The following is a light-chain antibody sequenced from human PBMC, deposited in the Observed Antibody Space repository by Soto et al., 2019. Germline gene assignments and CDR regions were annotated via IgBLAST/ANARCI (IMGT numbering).Light chain of an antibody. Sequence: IVLTQPPGTLSLSQGERATLSCRASQSISSNLAWYQQKPGQAPRLLISGASSRATGIPDRFSGSGSGTDFTLTISRLEPEDFAVYYCQQFVTSPQTFGQGTKVDIK. V-gene: IGKV3-20*01. CDR3: QQFVTSPQT. CDR1: QSISSN. CDR2: GAS. J-gene: IGKJ1*01.